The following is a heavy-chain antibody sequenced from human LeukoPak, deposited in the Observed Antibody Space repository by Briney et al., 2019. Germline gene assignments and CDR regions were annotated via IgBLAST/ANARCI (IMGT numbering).Heavy chain of an antibody. CDR3: ARDFRTTGNLIHYSYYYMDV. D-gene: IGHD1-1*01. CDR1: GGSISSYY. CDR2: LYTSGST. J-gene: IGHJ6*03. Sequence: SETLSLTCTVSGGSISSYYCSWIRQPAGKGLEWIGRLYTSGSTNYNPSLKSRVTMSVDTSKKQFYLKLSSVTAADTAVYYRARDFRTTGNLIHYSYYYMDVWGKGTTVTVSS. V-gene: IGHV4-4*07.